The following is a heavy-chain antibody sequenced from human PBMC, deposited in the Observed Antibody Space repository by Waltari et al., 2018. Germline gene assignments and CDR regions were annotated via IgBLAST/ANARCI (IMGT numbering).Heavy chain of an antibody. CDR3: ARVTKYSSGWYDYYYGMDV. Sequence: QVQLQQWGAGLLKPSETLSLTCAVYGGSFSGYYWSWIRQPTGKGLEWIGEINHSGSTNYNPSLKSRVTISVDTSKNQFSLKLSSVTAADTAVYYCARVTKYSSGWYDYYYGMDVWGQGTTVTVSS. CDR2: INHSGST. J-gene: IGHJ6*02. V-gene: IGHV4-34*01. CDR1: GGSFSGYY. D-gene: IGHD6-19*01.